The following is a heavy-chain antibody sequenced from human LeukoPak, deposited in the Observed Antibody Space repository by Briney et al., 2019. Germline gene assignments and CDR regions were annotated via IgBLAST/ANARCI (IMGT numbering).Heavy chain of an antibody. J-gene: IGHJ4*02. Sequence: GASLRLSCAASGFTFSSYWMSWVRQAPGKGLEWVANIKQDESEKHYVDSVKGRFTISRDNAKNSLYLQMNILRADDSAVYYCAKAGRRDSVFDYWGQGSLVTVSS. CDR3: AKAGRRDSVFDY. V-gene: IGHV3-7*04. CDR2: IKQDESEK. D-gene: IGHD3-10*01. CDR1: GFTFSSYW.